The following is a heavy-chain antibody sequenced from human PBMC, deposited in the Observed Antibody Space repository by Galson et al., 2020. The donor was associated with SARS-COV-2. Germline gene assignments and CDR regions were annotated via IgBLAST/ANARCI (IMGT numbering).Heavy chain of an antibody. D-gene: IGHD1-1*01. Sequence: GESLKISCGASGFAFSGSAIHWVRQASGKGLEWVGRIRNKDNNYATAYAASVNDRFTISRDDSKSTAYLQMNSLKTEDTAVYHCTRFVEGANYFDYWGQGALVTVSS. CDR1: GFAFSGSA. V-gene: IGHV3-73*01. CDR2: IRNKDNNYAT. CDR3: TRFVEGANYFDY. J-gene: IGHJ4*02.